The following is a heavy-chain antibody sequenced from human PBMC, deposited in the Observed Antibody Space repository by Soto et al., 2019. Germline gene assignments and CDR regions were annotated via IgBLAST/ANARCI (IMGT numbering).Heavy chain of an antibody. V-gene: IGHV4-59*08. Sequence: SETLSLTCTVSGGSISSYYWSWIRQPPGKGLEWIGYIYYSGSTNYDPSLKSRVNISLDKSKSQFSLKLNSVTAADSSVYFCARLEGLATVSYYFDFWGPGALVTVSS. CDR1: GGSISSYY. CDR2: IYYSGST. CDR3: ARLEGLATVSYYFDF. J-gene: IGHJ4*02. D-gene: IGHD3-9*01.